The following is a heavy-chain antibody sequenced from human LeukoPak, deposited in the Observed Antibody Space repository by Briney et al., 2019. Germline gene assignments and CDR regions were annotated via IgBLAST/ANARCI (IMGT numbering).Heavy chain of an antibody. D-gene: IGHD5-18*01. Sequence: SETLSLTCAVSGGSISSYYWSWIRQPPGKGLEWIGYIYYSGSTYYNPSLKSRVTISVDTSKNQFSLKLSSVTAADTAVYYCASTPWIQEYYYYYYYMDVWGKGTTVTVSS. J-gene: IGHJ6*03. CDR3: ASTPWIQEYYYYYYYMDV. CDR1: GGSISSYY. CDR2: IYYSGST. V-gene: IGHV4-59*08.